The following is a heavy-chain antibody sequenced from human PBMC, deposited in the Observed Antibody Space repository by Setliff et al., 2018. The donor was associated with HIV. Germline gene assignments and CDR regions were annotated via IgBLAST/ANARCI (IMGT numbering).Heavy chain of an antibody. Sequence: LRLSCAASGFSFDSYSMHWVRQAPGKGLEWVAVVSSDDVHKHYADSVEGRFTISRDNSKNTVFLQMNSLRPEDSALYYCASGGAYCSGATCYVTWGQGTLVTVSS. D-gene: IGHD2-2*01. CDR2: VSSDDVHK. CDR3: ASGGAYCSGATCYVT. CDR1: GFSFDSYS. V-gene: IGHV3-30*04. J-gene: IGHJ5*02.